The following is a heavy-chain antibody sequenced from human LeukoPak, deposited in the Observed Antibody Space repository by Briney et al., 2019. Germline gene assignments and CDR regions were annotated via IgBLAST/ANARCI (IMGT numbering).Heavy chain of an antibody. CDR1: GGSISSGGYY. Sequence: SQTLSLTCTVSGGSISSGGYYWSWIRQHPGKGLEWIGYIYYSGSTYYNPSLKSRVTISVDTSKNQFSLQLNSVTPEDTAVYYCVRDFSRYGDPTARGRSRIPQTFDYWGQGTLVTVSS. CDR3: VRDFSRYGDPTARGRSRIPQTFDY. D-gene: IGHD4-17*01. V-gene: IGHV4-31*03. CDR2: IYYSGST. J-gene: IGHJ4*02.